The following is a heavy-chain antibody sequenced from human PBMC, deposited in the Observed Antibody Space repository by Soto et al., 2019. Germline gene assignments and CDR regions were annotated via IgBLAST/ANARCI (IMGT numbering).Heavy chain of an antibody. D-gene: IGHD1-26*01. CDR2: INNRGTYT. CDR3: RREEYGD. V-gene: IGHV3-21*06. Sequence: EVQLVESGGGLVKPGGSLRLSCAASGFTFSSYTMSWVRQAPGKGLEWVSSINNRGTYTVYADSVKGRFTISRDNAKNSVYLQLNSLRAEDSAVYYCRREEYGDWGQGTLVTVSS. CDR1: GFTFSSYT. J-gene: IGHJ4*02.